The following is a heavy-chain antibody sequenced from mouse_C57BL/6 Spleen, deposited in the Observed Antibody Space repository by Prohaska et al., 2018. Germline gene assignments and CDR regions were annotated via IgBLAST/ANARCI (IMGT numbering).Heavy chain of an antibody. V-gene: IGHV1-50*01. J-gene: IGHJ3*01. Sequence: FTSYWMQWVKQRPGQGLEWIGEIDPSDSYTNYNQKFKGKATLTVDTSSSTAYMQLSSLTSEDSAVYYCYSNFPYWGQGTLVTVSA. CDR2: IDPSDSYT. CDR3: YSNFPY. D-gene: IGHD2-5*01. CDR1: FTSYW.